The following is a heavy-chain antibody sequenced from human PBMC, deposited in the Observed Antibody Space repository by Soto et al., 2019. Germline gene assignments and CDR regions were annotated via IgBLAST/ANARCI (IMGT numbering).Heavy chain of an antibody. CDR2: ISGGGDRT. D-gene: IGHD3-22*01. Sequence: EVQLLESGGGLVQPGGSLRLSCAASGITISNYPMSWVRQAPGKGLDWVSGISGGGDRTYYADSANGRFTISKDISRNSLSLQLDSLGVDDTGVYFCVKDDGGYASTAPHWGQGTLVTVSS. V-gene: IGHV3-23*01. CDR1: GITISNYP. J-gene: IGHJ4*02. CDR3: VKDDGGYASTAPH.